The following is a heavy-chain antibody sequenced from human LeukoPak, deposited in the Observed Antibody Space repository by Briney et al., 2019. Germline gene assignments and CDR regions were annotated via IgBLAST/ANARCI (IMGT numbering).Heavy chain of an antibody. CDR3: ARAYSSSFDY. CDR1: GGSISPYY. CDR2: IYYSGTT. V-gene: IGHV4-59*12. D-gene: IGHD6-6*01. Sequence: SETLSLTCSVSGGSISPYYWSWIRQPPGKGLEWIGYIYYSGTTNYNPSLQSRVTISVATSKNQFSLKLSSVTAADTAVYYCARAYSSSFDYWGQGTLVTVSS. J-gene: IGHJ4*02.